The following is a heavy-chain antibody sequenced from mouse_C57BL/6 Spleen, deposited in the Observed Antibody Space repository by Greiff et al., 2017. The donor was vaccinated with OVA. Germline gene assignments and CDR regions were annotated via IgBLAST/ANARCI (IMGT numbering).Heavy chain of an antibody. Sequence: VKVVESGPGLVAPSQSLSITCTVSGFSLTSYGVHWVRQPPGKGLEWLVVIWSDGSTTYNSALKSRLSISKDNSKSQVFLKMNSLQTDDTAMYYCARHETLYYAMDYWGQGTSVTVSS. V-gene: IGHV2-6-1*01. CDR3: ARHETLYYAMDY. CDR1: GFSLTSYG. CDR2: IWSDGST. J-gene: IGHJ4*01.